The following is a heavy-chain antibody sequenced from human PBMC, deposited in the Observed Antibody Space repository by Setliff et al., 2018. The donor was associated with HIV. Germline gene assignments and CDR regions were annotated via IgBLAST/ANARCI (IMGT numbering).Heavy chain of an antibody. CDR3: ARRRGPMVRGVDPAPSFFFDY. J-gene: IGHJ4*02. Sequence: TLSLTCAVYGAPLNGFFWSWVRQRPERGLEWIGEVNHSGTTNYNPSLKSRVTISVDTSKNQFSLRVKSVTAGDTGLYFCARRRGPMVRGVDPAPSFFFDYWGQGTPVTVSS. CDR1: GAPLNGFF. V-gene: IGHV4-34*01. D-gene: IGHD3-10*01. CDR2: VNHSGTT.